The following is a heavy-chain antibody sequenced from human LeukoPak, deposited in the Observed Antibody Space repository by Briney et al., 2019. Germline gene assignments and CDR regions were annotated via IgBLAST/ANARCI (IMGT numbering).Heavy chain of an antibody. Sequence: KTSETLSLTCTVSGGSISSYYWSWIRQPPGKGLEWIGYIYYSGSTNYNPSLKSRVTISVDTSKNQFSLKLSSVTAADTAVYYCARGLGYCTNGVCPDDAFDIWGQGTMVTVSS. CDR1: GGSISSYY. CDR2: IYYSGST. CDR3: ARGLGYCTNGVCPDDAFDI. D-gene: IGHD2-8*01. J-gene: IGHJ3*02. V-gene: IGHV4-59*01.